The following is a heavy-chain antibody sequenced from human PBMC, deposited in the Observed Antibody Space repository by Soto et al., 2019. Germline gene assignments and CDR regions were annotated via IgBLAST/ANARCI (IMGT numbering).Heavy chain of an antibody. CDR3: AHGSGWLFDY. CDR1: GFSLSNGEVAG. D-gene: IGHD6-19*01. Sequence: QITLKESGPTLVKPTQTLTLTCTFSGFSLSNGEVAGVGWFRQPPGKALEWLALLYWDDDNHYSPSLQSRLSLTKDTSKNQVFLTLTNLDPADTATYYCAHGSGWLFDYWGQGTLVTVSS. CDR2: LYWDDDN. V-gene: IGHV2-5*02. J-gene: IGHJ4*02.